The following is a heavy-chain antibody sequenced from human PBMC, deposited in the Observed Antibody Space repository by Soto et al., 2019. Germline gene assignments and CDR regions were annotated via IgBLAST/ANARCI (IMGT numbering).Heavy chain of an antibody. Sequence: SETLSLTCTVSGGSISSYYWSWIRQPPGKGLEWIGYIYYSGSTNYNPSLKSRVTISVDTSKNQFSLKLSSVTAADTAAYYCARGYGDYVGFDYWGQGTLVTVSS. D-gene: IGHD4-17*01. CDR3: ARGYGDYVGFDY. V-gene: IGHV4-59*08. J-gene: IGHJ4*02. CDR1: GGSISSYY. CDR2: IYYSGST.